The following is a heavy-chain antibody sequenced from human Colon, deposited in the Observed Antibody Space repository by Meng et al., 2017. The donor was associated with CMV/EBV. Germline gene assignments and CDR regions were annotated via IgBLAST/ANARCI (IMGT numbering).Heavy chain of an antibody. J-gene: IGHJ4*02. CDR3: ARGLGSRSNIYDY. Sequence: GESLKISCTGSGFTFSNHAMSWVRQAPGKGLEWVTVVYTGVSTTYSADTVKGRFTISRDNSKDTLYLQMSSLRVEDTAVYYCARGLGSRSNIYDYWGRESRSPSPQ. CDR1: GFTFSNHA. CDR2: VYTGVSTT. V-gene: IGHV3-23*03. D-gene: IGHD2/OR15-2a*01.